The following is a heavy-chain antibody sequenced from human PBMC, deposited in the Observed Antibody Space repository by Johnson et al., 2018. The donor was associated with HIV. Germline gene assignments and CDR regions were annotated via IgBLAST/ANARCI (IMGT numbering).Heavy chain of an antibody. Sequence: VQLVESGGGTVQPGGSLRLSCAASGFSVSSNYMSWVRQAPGKGLEWVSVLYSGGNTYYTDSVKGRFNISRDNSKNTLYLQMNSLRAEDTAVYYCAKGLLIAAAHDAFDIWGQGTMVTVSS. V-gene: IGHV3-66*01. CDR1: GFSVSSNY. D-gene: IGHD6-13*01. CDR3: AKGLLIAAAHDAFDI. J-gene: IGHJ3*02. CDR2: LYSGGNT.